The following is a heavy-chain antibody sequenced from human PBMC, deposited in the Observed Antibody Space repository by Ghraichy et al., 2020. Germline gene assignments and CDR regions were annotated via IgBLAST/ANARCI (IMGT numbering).Heavy chain of an antibody. V-gene: IGHV3-30-3*01. Sequence: GGSLRLSCAASGFTFNNYAMHWVRQAPGKGLEWVAIISYDGSEKYYADSVRGRFTISRDNSKNTLFLQVNSLRAEDTAVYFCATQNTAAPLMRNYYFDYWGQGTLVTVSS. J-gene: IGHJ4*02. CDR2: ISYDGSEK. CDR3: ATQNTAAPLMRNYYFDY. CDR1: GFTFNNYA. D-gene: IGHD1-7*01.